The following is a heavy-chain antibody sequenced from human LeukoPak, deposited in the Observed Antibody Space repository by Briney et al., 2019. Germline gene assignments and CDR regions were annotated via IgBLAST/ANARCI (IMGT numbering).Heavy chain of an antibody. CDR3: ARAGGLAVVDY. CDR1: GFTFSSYS. J-gene: IGHJ4*02. CDR2: ISSSSSYI. D-gene: IGHD6-19*01. Sequence: GRSLRLSCAASGFTFSSYSMNWVRQAPGKGLEWVSSISSSSSYIYYADSVKGRFTISRDNAKNSLYLQMNSLRAEDTAVYYCARAGGLAVVDYWGQGTLGTVSS. V-gene: IGHV3-21*01.